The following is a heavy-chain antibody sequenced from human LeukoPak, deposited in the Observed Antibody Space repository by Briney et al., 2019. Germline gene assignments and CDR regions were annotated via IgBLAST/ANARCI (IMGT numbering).Heavy chain of an antibody. J-gene: IGHJ4*02. CDR1: GYTFTAYY. V-gene: IGHV1-2*02. D-gene: IGHD1-14*01. CDR3: ARYGVPDRNYLDN. Sequence: ASVKVSCKASGYTFTAYYMNWVRQAPGQGLEWMGWINPNSGGADYAQKFQGRISMTRDTSISTAYTELSRLTSDDTAVYYCARYGVPDRNYLDNWGQGTLVTVSS. CDR2: INPNSGGA.